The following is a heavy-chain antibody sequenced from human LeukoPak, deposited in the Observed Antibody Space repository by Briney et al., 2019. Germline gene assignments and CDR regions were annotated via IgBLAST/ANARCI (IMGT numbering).Heavy chain of an antibody. CDR2: MNPNSGNT. D-gene: IGHD3-3*01. CDR1: GYTFTSYD. J-gene: IGHJ6*02. CDR3: ARGRGGYYDFWSGYSRWPYYYYYYGMDV. V-gene: IGHV1-8*01. Sequence: ASVKVSCKASGYTFTSYDINWVRQATGQGLEWMGWMNPNSGNTGYAQKFQGRVTMTRNTSISTAYMELSSLRSEDTAVHYCARGRGGYYDFWSGYSRWPYYYYYYGMDVWGQGTTVTVSS.